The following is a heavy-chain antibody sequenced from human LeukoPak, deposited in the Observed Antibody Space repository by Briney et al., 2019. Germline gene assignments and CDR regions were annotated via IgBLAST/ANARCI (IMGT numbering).Heavy chain of an antibody. J-gene: IGHJ4*02. D-gene: IGHD3-22*01. CDR3: ASRRRSSGYFDY. CDR1: GSSISGYY. V-gene: IGHV4-4*07. CDR2: LHPSGAT. Sequence: PSETLPLTCTVSGSSISGYYWNWIRQPAGKGLEWIGRLHPSGATNYNPSLKSRITMSLDTSKNQFSLKLSSVTTADTAVCYCASRRRSSGYFDYWGQGTLVTVSS.